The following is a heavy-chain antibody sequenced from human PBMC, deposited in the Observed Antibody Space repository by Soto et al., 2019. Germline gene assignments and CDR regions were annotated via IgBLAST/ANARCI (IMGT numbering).Heavy chain of an antibody. Sequence: GSLRRSCAASVFTFSTYWINWVRQAPGKGLAWVSLINPDGRTTTYGDSVKGRFTIYRDNAKNTVYLQMNSLRVDDTAIYYCTSELGGSLDSGGQGSGLTVS. CDR2: INPDGRTT. J-gene: IGHJ1*01. V-gene: IGHV3-74*01. CDR1: VFTFSTYW. CDR3: TSELGGSLDS. D-gene: IGHD1-26*01.